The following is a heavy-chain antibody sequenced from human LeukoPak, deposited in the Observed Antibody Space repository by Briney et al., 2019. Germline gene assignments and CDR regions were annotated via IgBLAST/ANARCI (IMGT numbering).Heavy chain of an antibody. J-gene: IGHJ6*03. CDR1: EYTLTGHY. D-gene: IGHD6-13*01. V-gene: IGHV1-2*02. CDR2: IKPNLGWT. Sequence: SDTVSCKPSEYTLTGHYVYWVRLDPRHALEWTGLIKPNLGWTNYAQKFQGRVTMTRDTSISTAYMELSRLRSVDAAVYYCARGAVAGRFSLRPTGACYMDVWGKGTTVTVSS. CDR3: ARGAVAGRFSLRPTGACYMDV.